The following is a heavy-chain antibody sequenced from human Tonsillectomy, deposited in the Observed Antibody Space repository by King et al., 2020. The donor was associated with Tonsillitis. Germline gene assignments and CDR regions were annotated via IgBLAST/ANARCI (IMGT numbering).Heavy chain of an antibody. J-gene: IGHJ4*02. CDR3: AKLGGVVVTAIGY. Sequence: VQLVESGGGLVQPGGSLRLSCAASGFTFSSYAMSWVRQAPGKGLEWVSVIGGRGGSTFYADTVKGRFTISRDNSKNTLYLQMKSLRAEETAVYYCAKLGGVVVTAIGYWGQGTLVTVSS. D-gene: IGHD2-21*02. V-gene: IGHV3-23*04. CDR2: IGGRGGST. CDR1: GFTFSSYA.